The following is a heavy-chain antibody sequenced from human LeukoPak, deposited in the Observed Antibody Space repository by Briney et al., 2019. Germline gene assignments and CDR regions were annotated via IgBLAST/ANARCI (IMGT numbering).Heavy chain of an antibody. J-gene: IGHJ4*02. CDR3: ASSRVRFFDRIAVAVGFDY. CDR1: GGTFSSYA. V-gene: IGHV1-69*06. CDR2: IIPIFGTA. Sequence: SVKVSCKASGGTFSSYAISWVRQAPGQGPEWMGGIIPIFGTANYAQKFQGRVTITADKSTSTAYMELSSLRSEDTAVYYCASSRVRFFDRIAVAVGFDYWGQGTLVTVSS. D-gene: IGHD6-19*01.